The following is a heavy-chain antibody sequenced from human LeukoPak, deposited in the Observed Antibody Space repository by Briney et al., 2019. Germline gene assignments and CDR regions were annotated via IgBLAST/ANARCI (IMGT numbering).Heavy chain of an antibody. CDR1: GFTFSTYA. CDR3: AKSRYAMVTHFDY. D-gene: IGHD5-18*01. V-gene: IGHV3-23*01. CDR2: ISGGGDK. Sequence: GGSLRLSCAASGFTFSTYAMSWVRQAPGKGLEWVTTISGGGDKQYADHVKGRFTVSRDDSKNTLYLQMNSLRAEDTAVYYCAKSRYAMVTHFDYWGQGTLVTVPS. J-gene: IGHJ4*02.